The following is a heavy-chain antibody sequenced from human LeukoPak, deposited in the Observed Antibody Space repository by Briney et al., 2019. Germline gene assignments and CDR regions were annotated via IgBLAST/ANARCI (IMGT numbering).Heavy chain of an antibody. V-gene: IGHV3-74*01. D-gene: IGHD1-26*01. CDR3: ARGAKWAYYFDY. CDR2: INGDESST. Sequence: GGSLRLSCAASAFTFNTYWMHWVRQVPGRRLEWVSRINGDESSTNYADSVKGRFTISRDNAKDTLYLHMNSLTAEDTAVYYCARGAKWAYYFDYWGQGTLVTVSS. CDR1: AFTFNTYW. J-gene: IGHJ4*02.